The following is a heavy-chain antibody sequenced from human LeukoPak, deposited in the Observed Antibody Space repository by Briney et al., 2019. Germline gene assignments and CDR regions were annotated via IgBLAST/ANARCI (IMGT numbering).Heavy chain of an antibody. CDR1: GYTFTSYY. CDR3: ANDLNYYDSSGYYGYYYYGMDV. Sequence: GASVKVSCKASGYTFTSYYMHWVRQAPGQGLEWMGIINPSGGSTSYAQKFQGRVTMTRDTSTSTVYMELSSLRSEDTAVYYCANDLNYYDSSGYYGYYYYGMDVWGQGTTVTVSS. CDR2: INPSGGST. V-gene: IGHV1-46*01. D-gene: IGHD3-22*01. J-gene: IGHJ6*02.